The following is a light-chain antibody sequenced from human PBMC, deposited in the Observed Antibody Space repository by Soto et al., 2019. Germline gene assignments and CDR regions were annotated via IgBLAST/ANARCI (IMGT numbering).Light chain of an antibody. Sequence: IVMTQSPLSLPVTPGEPASISCRSSQSLLHSNGYNYLHWYLQKPGQSPQLLVYLGFNRASGVPDRFSGSGSGTDFTLKISRVEAEDVGVYYCMQALQTPRTFGQGTKVEIK. V-gene: IGKV2-28*01. J-gene: IGKJ1*01. CDR2: LGF. CDR1: QSLLHSNGYNY. CDR3: MQALQTPRT.